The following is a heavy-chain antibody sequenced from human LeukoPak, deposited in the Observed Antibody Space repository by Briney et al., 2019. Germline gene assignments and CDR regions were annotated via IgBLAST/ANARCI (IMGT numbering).Heavy chain of an antibody. CDR2: IYTSGST. V-gene: IGHV4-4*07. CDR1: GGSISSYY. Sequence: SEXLSLTCTVSGGSISSYYWSWLRQPAGKGLEWIGRIYTSGSTNYNPSLKSRVTMSVGTSKNQFSLKLSSVTAADTAVYYCARSSEGGSYYDYWGQGTLVTVSS. CDR3: ARSSEGGSYYDY. J-gene: IGHJ4*02. D-gene: IGHD1-26*01.